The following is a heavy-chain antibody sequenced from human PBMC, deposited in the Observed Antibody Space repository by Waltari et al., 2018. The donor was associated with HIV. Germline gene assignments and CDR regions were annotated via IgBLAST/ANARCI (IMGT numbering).Heavy chain of an antibody. V-gene: IGHV5-51*01. CDR2: IYPVESDT. D-gene: IGHD2-2*01. CDR3: ARQDIVVVPDAFDI. CDR1: GYTFTSYW. Sequence: EVQLVQSGAEVKKPGESLKISCKGSGYTFTSYWIGWVRQMPGKGLEWMGIIYPVESDTPYSPSFQGEVTISADKSISTAYLQWSSLKASDTAMYYCARQDIVVVPDAFDIWGQGTMVTVSS. J-gene: IGHJ3*02.